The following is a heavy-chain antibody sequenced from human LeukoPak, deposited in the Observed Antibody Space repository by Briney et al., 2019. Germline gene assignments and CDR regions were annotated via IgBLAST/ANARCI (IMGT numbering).Heavy chain of an antibody. CDR2: INTNTGNP. V-gene: IGHV7-4-1*02. Sequence: ASVTVSCTASGYIFTNYPMNWVRQAPGQGLEWMGLINTNTGNPTYAQGLTERFVFSWDTSVSTAYLQITSLKAEDTAVYFCARDSYCSGGTCYSRVGYWGQGTEVTVSS. J-gene: IGHJ4*02. CDR3: ARDSYCSGGTCYSRVGY. CDR1: GYIFTNYP. D-gene: IGHD2-15*01.